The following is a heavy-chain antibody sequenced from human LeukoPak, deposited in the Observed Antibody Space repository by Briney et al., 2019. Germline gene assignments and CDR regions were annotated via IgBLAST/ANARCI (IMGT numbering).Heavy chain of an antibody. Sequence: ASVKVSCKASGGTYNNYAITWVRQAPGQGLEWVGGILPAFGTSNYAQRFQGRVTITADESTGTTYMELSSLKSEDTAVYYCARDHRGFYYRSGNYYYLDVWGKGTTVTVSS. CDR1: GGTYNNYA. V-gene: IGHV1-69*13. CDR2: ILPAFGTS. J-gene: IGHJ6*03. CDR3: ARDHRGFYYRSGNYYYLDV. D-gene: IGHD3-10*01.